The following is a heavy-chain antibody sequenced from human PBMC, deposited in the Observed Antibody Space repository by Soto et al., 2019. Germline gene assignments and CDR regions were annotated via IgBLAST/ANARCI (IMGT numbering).Heavy chain of an antibody. CDR3: ARSYCGDNCALDY. CDR1: GFIFSSFP. J-gene: IGHJ4*02. V-gene: IGHV3-30-3*01. CDR2: VSKDGSDK. Sequence: GGSLRLSCAASGFIFSSFPMHWVRQAPGKGLEWVAVVSKDGSDKHYADSVKGRFTISRDNSENTLHLQMNSLRPEDTGVYYCARSYCGDNCALDYWGQGTPVTVSS. D-gene: IGHD2-21*02.